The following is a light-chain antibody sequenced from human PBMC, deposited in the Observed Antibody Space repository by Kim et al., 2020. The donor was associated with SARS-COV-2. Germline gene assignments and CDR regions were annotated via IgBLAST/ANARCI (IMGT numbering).Light chain of an antibody. CDR1: NVGDKF. CDR3: QAWDTSSVV. Sequence: SYELTQPPSVSVSPGQTATITCSGHNVGDKFASWYQQKAGQSPILIIYQDIERPSGIPERFSGSNSGNTATLTISGTQAMDEADYYCQAWDTSSVVFGGGTQLTVL. J-gene: IGLJ2*01. CDR2: QDI. V-gene: IGLV3-1*01.